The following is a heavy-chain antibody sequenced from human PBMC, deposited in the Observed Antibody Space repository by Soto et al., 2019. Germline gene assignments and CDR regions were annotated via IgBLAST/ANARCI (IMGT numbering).Heavy chain of an antibody. CDR2: INPNSGGT. V-gene: IGHV1-2*02. J-gene: IGHJ4*02. Sequence: ASVKVSCKASGYTFTGYYMHWVRQAPGQGPEWMGWINPNSGGTNYAQKFQGRVTMTRDTSISTAYMELSRLRSDDTAVYYCARVALSSRTPFDYWGQGTLVTVSS. CDR3: ARVALSSRTPFDY. CDR1: GYTFTGYY. D-gene: IGHD6-6*01.